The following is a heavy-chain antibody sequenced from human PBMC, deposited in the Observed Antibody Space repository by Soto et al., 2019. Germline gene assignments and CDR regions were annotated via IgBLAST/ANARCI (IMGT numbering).Heavy chain of an antibody. CDR2: ISVSGETT. V-gene: IGHV3-23*01. CDR1: GFSFTNYA. Sequence: EVQLLESGRGLVRPGGSLRLSCAASGFSFTNYAMSWVRQAPGKGLEWLSAISVSGETTYYADSVRGRFTISRDNSRATVFLQMSNLRAEDTALYYCAREQWLIQGHFDYWGQGIVVTDSS. J-gene: IGHJ4*02. CDR3: AREQWLIQGHFDY. D-gene: IGHD5-18*01.